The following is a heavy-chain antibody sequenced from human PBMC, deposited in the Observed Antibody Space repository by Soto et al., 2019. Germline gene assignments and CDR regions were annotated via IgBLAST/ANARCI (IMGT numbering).Heavy chain of an antibody. CDR1: GFSLSTDAVG. CDR2: IYWNDDK. CDR3: AHTKYDLLTGHNWFGP. D-gene: IGHD3-9*01. V-gene: IGHV2-5*01. J-gene: IGHJ5*02. Sequence: QITLKESGPTLVKPTQTLTLTCTFSGFSLSTDAVGVGWIRQPPGKGLEWLGLIYWNDDKPYSPSLNSRLTITKDTSKNQVVLTVTNMDPADTATYYCAHTKYDLLTGHNWFGPWGQGTLVTVSS.